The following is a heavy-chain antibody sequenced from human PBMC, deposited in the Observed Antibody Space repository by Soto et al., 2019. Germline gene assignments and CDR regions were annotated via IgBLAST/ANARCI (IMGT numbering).Heavy chain of an antibody. CDR3: ARVGDGNNQYFDY. J-gene: IGHJ4*02. CDR2: IWFDGGIR. CDR1: GFIFTNYG. D-gene: IGHD1-26*01. V-gene: IGHV3-33*01. Sequence: QVQLVESGGGVVQPGRSLRLSCAASGFIFTNYGMHWVRQAPGKGLEWVAIIWFDGGIRYYADSVKGRFTISRDNSKNKLHLHMNSLRVEDTAVYYCARVGDGNNQYFDYWGQGTLVTVSS.